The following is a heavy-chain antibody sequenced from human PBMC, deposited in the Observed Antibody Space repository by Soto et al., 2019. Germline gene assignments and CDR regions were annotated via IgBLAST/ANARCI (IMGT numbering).Heavy chain of an antibody. CDR3: ARPSRGWELPNSLDY. Sequence: QVQLVQSGAEVKKPGSSVKVSCKASGGTFSSYAISWVRQAPGQGLEWMGGIIPIFGTANYAQKFQGRVTITADESTSTAHMELSSLRSEDTAVYYCARPSRGWELPNSLDYWGQGTMVTVSA. J-gene: IGHJ4*02. V-gene: IGHV1-69*01. CDR2: IIPIFGTA. D-gene: IGHD1-26*01. CDR1: GGTFSSYA.